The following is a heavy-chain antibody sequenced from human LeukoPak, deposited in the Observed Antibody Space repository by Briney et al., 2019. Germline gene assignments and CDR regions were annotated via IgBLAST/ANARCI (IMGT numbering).Heavy chain of an antibody. CDR3: ARVEGDYDHYYYGMDV. D-gene: IGHD4-17*01. Sequence: SVKVSCKASGGTFSSYAISWVRQAPGQGLEWMGGIIPIFGTANYAQKFQGRVTITADESTSTAYMELRSLRSDDTAVYYCARVEGDYDHYYYGMDVWGQGTTVTVSS. CDR2: IIPIFGTA. V-gene: IGHV1-69*13. CDR1: GGTFSSYA. J-gene: IGHJ6*02.